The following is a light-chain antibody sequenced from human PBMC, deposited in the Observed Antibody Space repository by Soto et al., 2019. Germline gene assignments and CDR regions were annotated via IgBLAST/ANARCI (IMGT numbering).Light chain of an antibody. CDR3: QQFYSYPLT. J-gene: IGKJ4*01. V-gene: IGKV1-9*01. CDR2: AAS. Sequence: DIQLTQSPSFLSASVGDRVTITCRASQGISSYLAWYQQKPGKAPKLLIYAASTLHSGVPSRFSGSGSGTEFTLTISSLQPEDFATYYCQQFYSYPLTFGGGTKVEIK. CDR1: QGISSY.